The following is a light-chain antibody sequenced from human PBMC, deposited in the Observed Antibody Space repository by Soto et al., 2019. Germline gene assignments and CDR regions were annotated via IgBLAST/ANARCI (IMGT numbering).Light chain of an antibody. CDR3: QSYDSSLSDSGV. V-gene: IGLV1-40*01. CDR2: GNS. J-gene: IGLJ7*01. CDR1: SSNIGAGYD. Sequence: QLVLTQPPSVSGAPGQRVTISCTGSSSNIGAGYDVHWYQQLPGTAPKLLIYGNSNRPSRVPDRFSGSKSGTSASLAITGLQAEDEADYYCQSYDSSLSDSGVFGGGTQLTVL.